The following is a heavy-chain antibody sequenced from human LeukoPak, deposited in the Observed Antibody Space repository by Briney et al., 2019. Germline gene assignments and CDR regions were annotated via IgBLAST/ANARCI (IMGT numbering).Heavy chain of an antibody. CDR2: VNPNSGNT. CDR1: GYTFTSYD. Sequence: ASVKVSCKASGYTFTSYDINWVRQATGQGREGMVWVNPNSGNTGYEQKFQGRVTITSNTSMSIDYMELSNMRSEDTAVYYCARGGNVDDYGDQRPYDWFDPWGQGTLVTVSS. J-gene: IGHJ5*02. V-gene: IGHV1-8*03. CDR3: ARGGNVDDYGDQRPYDWFDP. D-gene: IGHD4-17*01.